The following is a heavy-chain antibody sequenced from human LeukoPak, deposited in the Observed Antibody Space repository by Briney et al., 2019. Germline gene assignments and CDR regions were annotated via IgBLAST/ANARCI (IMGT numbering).Heavy chain of an antibody. CDR2: IIPIFGTA. CDR3: ARGAYYYYYMDV. Sequence: SVQVSCQASGGTFRSYAISWVRQAPGQGLEWMGGIIPIFGTANYTQKFQGRVTITTDESTSTAYMELSSLRSEDTAVYYCARGAYYYYYMDVWGKGTTVTVSS. V-gene: IGHV1-69*05. CDR1: GGTFRSYA. J-gene: IGHJ6*03.